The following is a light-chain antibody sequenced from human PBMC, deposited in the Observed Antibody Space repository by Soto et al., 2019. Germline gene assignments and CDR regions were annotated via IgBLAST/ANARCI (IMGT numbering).Light chain of an antibody. Sequence: EVVMTQSPDTLSVSPGETATLSCRASRSVSSNLAWYQQKLGQAPRLLIYRASTRATGISARFSGSVSGTEFTLTITSLQSEDFAIYYCQQYNNWPRTFGQGTKVDIK. J-gene: IGKJ1*01. CDR2: RAS. V-gene: IGKV3-15*01. CDR3: QQYNNWPRT. CDR1: RSVSSN.